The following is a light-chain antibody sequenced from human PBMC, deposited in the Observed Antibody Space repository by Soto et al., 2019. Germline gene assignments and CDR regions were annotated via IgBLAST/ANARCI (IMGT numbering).Light chain of an antibody. CDR2: HAS. CDR1: QSVSSD. Sequence: EIVMTQSPGALSVSPGERVTLSCRASQSVSSDLAWYQKKPGQSPRLLIYHASARATGVPARISGSGSGTEFTLTISSLQSEDFAVYYCQQYSHWPRTFGQGTKV. CDR3: QQYSHWPRT. J-gene: IGKJ1*01. V-gene: IGKV3-15*01.